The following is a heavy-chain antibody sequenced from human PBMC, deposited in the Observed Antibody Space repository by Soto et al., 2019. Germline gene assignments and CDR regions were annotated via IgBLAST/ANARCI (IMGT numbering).Heavy chain of an antibody. CDR2: ISDSGVTT. J-gene: IGHJ4*02. CDR3: ARGPQNNSPFDY. Sequence: EVQLLESGGGLVQPGGSLILSCAASGFTFSSFAMSWVRQAPGEGLEWVSPISDSGVTTYYADSVRGRFTISRDNSKNTLYLQMYSLRAVDTALYYCARGPQNNSPFDYWGRGTLVTVSS. D-gene: IGHD2-21*01. V-gene: IGHV3-23*01. CDR1: GFTFSSFA.